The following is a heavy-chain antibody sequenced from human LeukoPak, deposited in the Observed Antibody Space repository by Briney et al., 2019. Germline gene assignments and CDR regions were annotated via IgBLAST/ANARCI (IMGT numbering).Heavy chain of an antibody. Sequence: GGSLRLSCAASGFTVSSNYMSWVRQAPGKGLEWVSTFSSGGATYYVDSVRGRFTVSRDNSKNTLYLQVNSLRAEDTAVYYCARGHKRITMVRGVIPPFDYWGQGTLVTVSS. CDR3: ARGHKRITMVRGVIPPFDY. J-gene: IGHJ4*02. CDR2: FSSGGAT. V-gene: IGHV3-66*01. CDR1: GFTVSSNY. D-gene: IGHD3-10*01.